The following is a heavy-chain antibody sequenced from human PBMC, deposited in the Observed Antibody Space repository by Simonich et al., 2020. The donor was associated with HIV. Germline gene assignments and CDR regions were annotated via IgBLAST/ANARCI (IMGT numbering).Heavy chain of an antibody. CDR2: INPNSGGT. CDR1: GYTFTGYY. CDR3: ARDYWATGTTFDY. Sequence: QVQLVQSGAEVKKPGASVKVSCKASGYTFTGYYMHWVRKAPGQGLEWMGRINPNSGGTNYAKKFQGRVTMTRDTSISTAYMELSRLRSDDTAVYYCARDYWATGTTFDYWGQGTLVTVSS. J-gene: IGHJ4*02. V-gene: IGHV1-2*06. D-gene: IGHD1-1*01.